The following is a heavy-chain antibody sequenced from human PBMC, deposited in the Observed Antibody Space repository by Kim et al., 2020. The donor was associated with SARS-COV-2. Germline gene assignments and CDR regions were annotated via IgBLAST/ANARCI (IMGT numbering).Heavy chain of an antibody. Sequence: GGSLRLSCAASGFTFSTYSMDWVRQAPGKGLEWVSSISSSSSYIYYGDSVKGRITISRDNAKNSLYLQMNSLRAEDTAVYYCARDRREYSSSGGHYYYYYGMDVWGQGTTVTVSS. V-gene: IGHV3-21*01. D-gene: IGHD6-13*01. J-gene: IGHJ6*02. CDR1: GFTFSTYS. CDR3: ARDRREYSSSGGHYYYYYGMDV. CDR2: ISSSSSYI.